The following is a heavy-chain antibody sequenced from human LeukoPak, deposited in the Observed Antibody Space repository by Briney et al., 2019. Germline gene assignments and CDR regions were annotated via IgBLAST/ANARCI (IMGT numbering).Heavy chain of an antibody. J-gene: IGHJ2*01. D-gene: IGHD6-19*01. CDR2: ISYDGSNK. Sequence: GRSLRLSCAASGVTFSSYAMHWVRQAPGKGLGWVAVISYDGSNKYYADSVKGRFTISRDNSKNTLYLQMNSLRAEDTAVYYCARFPEIAVADHKRYFDLWGRGTLVTVSS. V-gene: IGHV3-30-3*01. CDR1: GVTFSSYA. CDR3: ARFPEIAVADHKRYFDL.